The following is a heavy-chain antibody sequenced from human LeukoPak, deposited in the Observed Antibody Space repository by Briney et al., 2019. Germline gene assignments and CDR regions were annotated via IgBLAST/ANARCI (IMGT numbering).Heavy chain of an antibody. CDR3: ARRDGGIMITFGGVIVSSYMDV. Sequence: GGSLRLSCAVSGFTFRSYWMSWVRQAPGKGLEWVANIKQDGNEKYYVDSVKGRFTISRDNAKNSLYLQINSLRAEDTAVYYCARRDGGIMITFGGVIVSSYMDVWGKGTTVTVSS. CDR1: GFTFRSYW. CDR2: IKQDGNEK. D-gene: IGHD3-16*02. J-gene: IGHJ6*03. V-gene: IGHV3-7*01.